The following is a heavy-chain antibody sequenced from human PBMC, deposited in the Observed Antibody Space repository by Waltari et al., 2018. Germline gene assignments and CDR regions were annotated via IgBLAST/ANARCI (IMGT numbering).Heavy chain of an antibody. Sequence: QVQLVQSGAEVKKPGSSVKVSCKASGGTFSSYAISWVRQAPGQGLEWMGMIIPIFGTANYAQKCQGRVTITADKSTSTAYMELSSLRSEDTAVYYCARDPVDIVATTTVTALDWGQGTLVTVSS. V-gene: IGHV1-69*08. CDR3: ARDPVDIVATTTVTALD. CDR1: GGTFSSYA. D-gene: IGHD5-12*01. J-gene: IGHJ4*02. CDR2: IIPIFGTA.